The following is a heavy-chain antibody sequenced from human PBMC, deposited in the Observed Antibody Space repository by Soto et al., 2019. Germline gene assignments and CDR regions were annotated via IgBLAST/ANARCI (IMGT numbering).Heavy chain of an antibody. CDR3: ARDLWGYCGTDCYPLDV. CDR2: MYNTGST. J-gene: IGHJ6*02. Sequence: SETLSLTCTFSGCSITGYYWSWIRQPPGKGLEWIGYMYNTGSTVYNPSFKSRVTISVDTSKNQFSLKLNSVTAADTAVYYCARDLWGYCGTDCYPLDVWGQGTTVT. D-gene: IGHD2-21*02. CDR1: GCSITGYY. V-gene: IGHV4-59*01.